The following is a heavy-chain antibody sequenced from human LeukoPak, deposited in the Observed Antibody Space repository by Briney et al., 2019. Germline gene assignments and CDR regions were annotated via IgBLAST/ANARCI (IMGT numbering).Heavy chain of an antibody. CDR2: ISGGGGST. J-gene: IGHJ2*01. CDR3: AKVGIRISLIVVVFTTADDWYFDL. V-gene: IGHV3-23*01. D-gene: IGHD3-22*01. Sequence: GGSLRLSCSASGFTFSNYAMSWVRQAPGKGLEWVSGISGGGGSTSYADSVKGRLTISRDNSKNTMYLKMDSLRAEDTAVYYCAKVGIRISLIVVVFTTADDWYFDLWGRGTLVTIAS. CDR1: GFTFSNYA.